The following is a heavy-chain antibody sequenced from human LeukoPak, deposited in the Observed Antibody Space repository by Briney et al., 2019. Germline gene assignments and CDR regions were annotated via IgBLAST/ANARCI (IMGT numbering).Heavy chain of an antibody. Sequence: PGGSLRLSCAASGFTFSDHYMDWVRQAPGKGLEWVGRTRNKAKSYTTEYAASVKGRFTISRDDSKNSLYLQMNSLKTEDTAVYYCARDRGAYYFDYWGQGTLVTVSS. CDR1: GFTFSDHY. CDR3: ARDRGAYYFDY. D-gene: IGHD3-10*01. V-gene: IGHV3-72*01. J-gene: IGHJ4*02. CDR2: TRNKAKSYTT.